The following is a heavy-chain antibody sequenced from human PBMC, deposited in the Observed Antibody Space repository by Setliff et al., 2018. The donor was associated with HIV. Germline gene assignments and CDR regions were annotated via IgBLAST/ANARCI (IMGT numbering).Heavy chain of an antibody. CDR3: AAATTLLSPRA. J-gene: IGHJ5*02. CDR2: INHRGDT. CDR1: GGSFSGYY. D-gene: IGHD2-15*01. V-gene: IGHV4-34*01. Sequence: SETLSLTCAVYGGSFSGYYWTWIRQPPGKGLEWIGDINHRGDTKYNPSLRSRVIISVDKSKNQFSLKLSSVTAADTAVYYCAAATTLLSPRAWGQGTLVTVSS.